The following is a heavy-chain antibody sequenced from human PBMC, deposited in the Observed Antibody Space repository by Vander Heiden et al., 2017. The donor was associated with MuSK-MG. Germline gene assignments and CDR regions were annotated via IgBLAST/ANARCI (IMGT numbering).Heavy chain of an antibody. CDR2: IYYSGST. CDR3: ARRVGNPDMPPDY. J-gene: IGHJ4*02. V-gene: IGHV4-39*01. Sequence: QLQLQESGPGLVKPSETLSLTSAVSGGSISSSSYDWGWIRQPPGKGVEWIGSIYYSGSTYYNQSLKRRVTISVDTSKNQFSLKLSSVTAAETAVYYCARRVGNPDMPPDYWGQGTLVTVAS. CDR1: GGSISSSSYD. D-gene: IGHD2-15*01.